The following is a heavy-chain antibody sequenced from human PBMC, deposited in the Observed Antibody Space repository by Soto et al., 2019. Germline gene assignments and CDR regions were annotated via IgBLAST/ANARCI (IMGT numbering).Heavy chain of an antibody. Sequence: ASVKVSCKASGYTFTSYGISWVRQAPGQGLEWMGWINANNGNTNYAQKLQGRVTMTRDTSISTVYMELSGLRSDDTAIYYCARSVITVSSDGLDVWGQGTTVTVSS. D-gene: IGHD3-22*01. CDR2: INANNGNT. CDR3: ARSVITVSSDGLDV. J-gene: IGHJ6*02. CDR1: GYTFTSYG. V-gene: IGHV1-18*01.